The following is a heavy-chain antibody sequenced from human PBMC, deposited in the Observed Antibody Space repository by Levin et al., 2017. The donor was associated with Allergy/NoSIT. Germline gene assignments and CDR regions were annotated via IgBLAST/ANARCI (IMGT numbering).Heavy chain of an antibody. CDR2: IKSDGSDP. CDR3: KRIKRLEYYMDV. V-gene: IGHV3-74*01. CDR1: GFTFSIYR. Sequence: GESLKISCAASGFTFSIYRMHWVRQAPGKGLVWVSRIKSDGSDPNYADSVKGRFTISRDNAKNTLYLQMNSLRAEDTAVYYCKRIKRLEYYMDVWGKGTTVTVS. D-gene: IGHD3-3*01. J-gene: IGHJ6*03.